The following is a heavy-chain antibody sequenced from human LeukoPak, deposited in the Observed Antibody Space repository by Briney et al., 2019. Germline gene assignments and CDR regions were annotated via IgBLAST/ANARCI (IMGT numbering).Heavy chain of an antibody. Sequence: SETLSLTCAVYGGSFSGYYWSWIRQPPGKGLEWMGEINHSGSTNYNPSLKSRVTISVDTSKNQFSLKLSSVTAADTAVYYCARGGYCSSTSCHRTRGYYYYGMDVWGQGTTVTVSS. D-gene: IGHD2-2*01. CDR1: GGSFSGYY. J-gene: IGHJ6*02. CDR3: ARGGYCSSTSCHRTRGYYYYGMDV. V-gene: IGHV4-34*01. CDR2: INHSGST.